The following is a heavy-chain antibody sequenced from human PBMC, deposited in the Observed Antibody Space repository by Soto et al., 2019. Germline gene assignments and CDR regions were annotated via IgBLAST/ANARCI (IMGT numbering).Heavy chain of an antibody. Sequence: SGPTLVNPTQTLTLTCTFSGFSLSTHGMCVSWIRQPPGKALEWLALIDWDDDKYYNTSLKTRLTISKDTSKNQVVLTMATMGTVDTGAYSFDWLRGKCVTYYAIWSYVMDVWGQGTTVTVSS. CDR1: GFSLSTHGMC. V-gene: IGHV2-70*12. J-gene: IGHJ6*02. CDR2: IDWDDDK. CDR3: DWLRGKCVTYYAIWSYVMDV. D-gene: IGHD3-9*01.